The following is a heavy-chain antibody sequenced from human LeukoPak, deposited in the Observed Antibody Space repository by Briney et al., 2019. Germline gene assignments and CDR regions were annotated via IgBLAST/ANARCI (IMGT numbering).Heavy chain of an antibody. J-gene: IGHJ4*02. D-gene: IGHD3-3*01. CDR2: ITSNDVT. CDR1: GFTFSTYA. Sequence: GGSLRLSCAASGFTFSTYAMTWVRQAPGKGLEWVSVITSNDVTYYADSVKGRFTISRDNSKKTEYLQMNSLKTEDTAVYYCTTVGYDFWSGYYLFDYWGQGTLVTVSS. CDR3: TTVGYDFWSGYYLFDY. V-gene: IGHV3-23*01.